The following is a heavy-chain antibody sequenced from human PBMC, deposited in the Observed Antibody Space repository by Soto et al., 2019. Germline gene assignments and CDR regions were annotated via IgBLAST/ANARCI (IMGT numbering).Heavy chain of an antibody. J-gene: IGHJ4*02. Sequence: QVQLQESGPGLVKPSQTLSLTCTVSGGSISSGGYSWNWTRQHPGKGLEWIGYIYYSGSTYYNTSLNSRVTISVDTSKNQFSLKLSSVTAAHTAVYYCAREPLTWGQGTLVTVSS. CDR1: GGSISSGGYS. CDR2: IYYSGST. V-gene: IGHV4-31*03. CDR3: AREPLT.